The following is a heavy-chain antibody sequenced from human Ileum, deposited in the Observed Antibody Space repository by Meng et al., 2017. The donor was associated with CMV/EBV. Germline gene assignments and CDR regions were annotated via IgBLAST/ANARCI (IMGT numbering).Heavy chain of an antibody. V-gene: IGHV3-11*01. D-gene: IGHD5-24*01. CDR3: ARGDGYNQFDAFDV. CDR1: GFTFSDYY. J-gene: IGHJ3*01. Sequence: GESLKISCAASGFTFSDYYISWIRQTPGTGLEWVSYISSSGGTIYYADSVKGRFTIYRDNAKNSLYLQMNSLRVEDTALYYCARGDGYNQFDAFDVWGQGTMVTVSS. CDR2: ISSSGGTI.